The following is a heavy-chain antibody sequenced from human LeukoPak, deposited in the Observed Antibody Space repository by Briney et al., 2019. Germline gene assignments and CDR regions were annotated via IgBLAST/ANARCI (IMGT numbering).Heavy chain of an antibody. V-gene: IGHV4-4*07. J-gene: IGHJ2*01. CDR2: IFSSGNT. Sequence: PSETLSLTCTVFGGSIRSYYWNWIRQPAGKGLEWIGRIFSSGNTDYNPSLKSRVTVSVDTSKNQFSLKLSSVTAADTAVYYCARDLGRDGYFALWGPGTLVTVSS. CDR3: ARDLGRDGYFAL. CDR1: GGSIRSYY.